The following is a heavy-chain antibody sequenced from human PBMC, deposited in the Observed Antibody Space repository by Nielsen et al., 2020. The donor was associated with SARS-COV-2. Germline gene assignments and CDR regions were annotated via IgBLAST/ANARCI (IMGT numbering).Heavy chain of an antibody. CDR3: TTRTFYLDY. V-gene: IGHV3-23*01. CDR2: ISGSGGST. J-gene: IGHJ4*02. CDR1: GFTFSSYA. Sequence: GGSLRLSCAASGFTFSSYAMSWVRQAPGKGLEWVSAISGSGGSTYYADSVKGRFTISRDISKNTLFLQMNSLRAEDTALYYCTTRTFYLDYWGQGTLVTVSS. D-gene: IGHD1-1*01.